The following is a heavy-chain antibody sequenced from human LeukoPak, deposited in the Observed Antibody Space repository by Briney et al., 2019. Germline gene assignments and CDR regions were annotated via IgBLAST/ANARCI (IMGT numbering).Heavy chain of an antibody. D-gene: IGHD1-26*01. V-gene: IGHV3-15*01. CDR3: TRISGSSSGPFDY. Sequence: GGSLRLSCAASGFTFSSYEMNWVRQAPGKGLEWVGRIKIKTDGGTIEYGAPVKGRFTISRDDSKNTLYLQMNTLETEDTGVYYCTRISGSSSGPFDYWGQGSLVTVSS. J-gene: IGHJ4*02. CDR2: IKIKTDGGTI. CDR1: GFTFSSYE.